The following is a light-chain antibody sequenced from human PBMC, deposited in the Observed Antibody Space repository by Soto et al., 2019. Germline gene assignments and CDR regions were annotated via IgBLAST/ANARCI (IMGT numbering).Light chain of an antibody. CDR1: SSDVGGYDY. CDR2: DVS. V-gene: IGLV2-14*01. CDR3: SSYTITTTWV. J-gene: IGLJ7*01. Sequence: QSALTQPASVSGSPGQSITISCTGTSSDVGGYDYVSWYQQHPGKAPKVMIYDVSNRPSGVSYRFSGSKSGNTASLTISGLQPEDEAHYYCSSYTITTTWVFGGGTQLTVL.